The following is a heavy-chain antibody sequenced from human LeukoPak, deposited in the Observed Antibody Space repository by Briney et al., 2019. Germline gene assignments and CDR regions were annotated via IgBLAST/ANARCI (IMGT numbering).Heavy chain of an antibody. CDR1: GYTFTGYY. CDR2: IIPIFGTA. V-gene: IGHV1-69*06. J-gene: IGHJ4*02. CDR3: ASAFRSGWLEG. Sequence: ASVKVSCKASGYTFTGYYMHWVRQAPGQGLEWMGGIIPIFGTANYAQKFQGRVTITADKSTSTAYMELSSLRSEDTAVYYCASAFRSGWLEGWGQGTLVTVSS. D-gene: IGHD6-19*01.